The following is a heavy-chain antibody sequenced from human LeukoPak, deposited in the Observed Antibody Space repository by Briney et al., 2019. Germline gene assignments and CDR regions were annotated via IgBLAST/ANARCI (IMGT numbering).Heavy chain of an antibody. CDR3: AKGVGYFGWYFDL. V-gene: IGHV3-23*01. D-gene: IGHD2-8*02. J-gene: IGHJ2*01. Sequence: PGRSLRLSCAASGFTFSSYATSWVRQAPGKGLEWVSAISGSGGSTYYADSVKGRFTISRDNSKNTLYLQMNSLRAEDTAVYYCAKGVGYFGWYFDLWGRGTLVTVSS. CDR1: GFTFSSYA. CDR2: ISGSGGST.